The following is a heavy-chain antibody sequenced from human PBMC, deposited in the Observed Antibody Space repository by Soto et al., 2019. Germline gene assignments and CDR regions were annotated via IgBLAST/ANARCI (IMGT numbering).Heavy chain of an antibody. Sequence: QVQLVESGGGVVQPGRSLRLSCAASDFSFSTYGMHWVRQAPNKGTEWVAVISIDGSNKYYADSVKGRFTISRDNSKNTLYLQMNGLRADDTSVYYCAKGSEAARQELDYWGQGTLVTVSS. CDR2: ISIDGSNK. J-gene: IGHJ4*02. CDR3: AKGSEAARQELDY. V-gene: IGHV3-30*18. D-gene: IGHD2-15*01. CDR1: DFSFSTYG.